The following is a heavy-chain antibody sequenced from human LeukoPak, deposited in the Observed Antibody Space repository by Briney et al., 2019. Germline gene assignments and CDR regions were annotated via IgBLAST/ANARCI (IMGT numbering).Heavy chain of an antibody. D-gene: IGHD3-22*01. J-gene: IGHJ4*02. CDR3: ARDEVYYYDSSGYRYTYFDY. V-gene: IGHV3-48*01. CDR1: GFTFSSYS. Sequence: PGRSLRLSCAASGFTFSSYSMNWVRQAPGKGLEWVSYISSSSSTIYYADSVKGRFTISRDNAKNSLYLQMNSLRAEDTAVYYCARDEVYYYDSSGYRYTYFDYWGQGTLVTVSS. CDR2: ISSSSSTI.